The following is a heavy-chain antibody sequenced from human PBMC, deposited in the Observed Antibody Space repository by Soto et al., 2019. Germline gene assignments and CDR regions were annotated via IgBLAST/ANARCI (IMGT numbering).Heavy chain of an antibody. J-gene: IGHJ5*02. CDR3: ARLIAADANLFDP. Sequence: SETLSLTCTVSGGSISSYYWSWIRQPPGKGLEWIGYIYYSGSTNYNPSLKSRVTISVDTSKNQFSLKLSSVTAADTAVYYCARLIAADANLFDPWGQGTLVTVSS. D-gene: IGHD6-13*01. CDR2: IYYSGST. V-gene: IGHV4-59*08. CDR1: GGSISSYY.